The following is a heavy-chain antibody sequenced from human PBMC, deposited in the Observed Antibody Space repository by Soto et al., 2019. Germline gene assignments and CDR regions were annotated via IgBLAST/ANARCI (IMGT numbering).Heavy chain of an antibody. V-gene: IGHV4-39*01. CDR3: VRLSDGDGYKP. CDR2: IYYSGST. J-gene: IGHJ5*02. D-gene: IGHD1-1*01. Sequence: QLQLQESGPGLVKPSETLSLTCTVSGGSITRSSSSWDWIRQPPGKGLEWIGSIYYSGSTYYNPSLKRHVTISRDTSKYQKSLYLSSVCGADPAVYDCVRLSDGDGYKPRSQGTLVSVSS. CDR1: GGSITRSSSS.